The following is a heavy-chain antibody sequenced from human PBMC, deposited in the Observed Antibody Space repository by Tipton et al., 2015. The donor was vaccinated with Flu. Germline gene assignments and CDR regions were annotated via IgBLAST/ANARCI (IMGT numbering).Heavy chain of an antibody. J-gene: IGHJ5*02. CDR3: ARENRDIVLVVYASNWFDP. V-gene: IGHV4-39*07. CDR1: GGSISSSTYY. D-gene: IGHD2-8*02. Sequence: LSLTCTVSGGSISSSTYYWGWIRQPPGKGLEWIGSMYNSGSTYYNTSLKSRVTISVDTSKNQFSLNLSSVTAADTAVYYCARENRDIVLVVYASNWFDPWGQGTLVTVSS. CDR2: MYNSGST.